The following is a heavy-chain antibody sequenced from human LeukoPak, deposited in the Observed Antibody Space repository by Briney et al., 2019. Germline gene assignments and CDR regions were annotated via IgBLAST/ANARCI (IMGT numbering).Heavy chain of an antibody. J-gene: IGHJ4*02. CDR2: IYYSGTT. CDR1: GGSISSGTYY. Sequence: SETLSLTCTVSGGSISSGTYYCSCTRQPAGKGLEWPAYIYYSGTTIYNPSLKSRLTISLDAYKKQFSLRLGSGTAADAAVYYCVGEDYGGYRFDYWGQGTLVTVSS. CDR3: VGEDYGGYRFDY. V-gene: IGHV4-61*10. D-gene: IGHD4-23*01.